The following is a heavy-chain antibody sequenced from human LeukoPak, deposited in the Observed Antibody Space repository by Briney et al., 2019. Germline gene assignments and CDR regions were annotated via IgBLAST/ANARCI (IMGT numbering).Heavy chain of an antibody. CDR2: IWYDGSNK. CDR1: GFTFSSYG. Sequence: PGRSLRLSCAASGFTFSSYGMHRVRQAPGKGLEWVAVIWYDGSNKYYADSAKGRFTISRDNSKNTLYLQMNSLRAEDTAVYYCARDRVLRYFDWLFDYWGQGTLVTVSS. J-gene: IGHJ4*02. V-gene: IGHV3-33*01. CDR3: ARDRVLRYFDWLFDY. D-gene: IGHD3-9*01.